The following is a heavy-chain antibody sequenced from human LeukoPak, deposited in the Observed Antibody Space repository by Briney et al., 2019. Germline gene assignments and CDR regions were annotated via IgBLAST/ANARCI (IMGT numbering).Heavy chain of an antibody. CDR2: TGLESVHT. CDR1: RFPFTLHA. J-gene: IGHJ4*02. V-gene: IGHV3-23*01. Sequence: PGGPLRLPCGASRFPFTLHAMSWLRQAPGKGLEGVSPTGLESVHTLCADSVQCRFTVSRDNSRNTLDLQMDNLTVDDTAIYYCVRGDDIGKHPTRAYYFDIWGQGTLVSVSS. D-gene: IGHD3-10*01. CDR3: VRGDDIGKHPTRAYYFDI.